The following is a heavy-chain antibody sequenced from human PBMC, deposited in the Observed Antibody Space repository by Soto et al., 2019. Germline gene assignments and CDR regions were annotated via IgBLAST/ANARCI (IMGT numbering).Heavy chain of an antibody. V-gene: IGHV3-33*01. J-gene: IGHJ2*01. CDR1: EFPFSTYG. CDR2: IWFDGSNK. CDR3: VRASGPFDL. Sequence: QMQLVESGGGVVQPGRSLRVSCLASEFPFSTYGMHWVRQAPGKGLEWVVVIWFDGSNKYYADSVKGRFTISRDNPKNTLYLYMNNLRVEDTAVYYCVRASGPFDLWGRGTLVTVSS.